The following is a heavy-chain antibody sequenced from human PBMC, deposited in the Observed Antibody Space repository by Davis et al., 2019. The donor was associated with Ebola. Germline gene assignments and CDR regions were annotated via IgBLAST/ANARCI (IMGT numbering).Heavy chain of an antibody. V-gene: IGHV4-39*07. CDR1: GGSISSYY. D-gene: IGHD3-3*01. J-gene: IGHJ4*02. CDR2: IYYSGST. CDR3: ARGLYDFWSGYYSGYFDY. Sequence: PSETLSLTCTVSGGSISSYYWGWIRQPPGKGLEWIGSIYYSGSTYYNPSLKSRVTISVDTSKNQFSLKLSSVTAADTAVYYCARGLYDFWSGYYSGYFDYWGQGTLVTVSS.